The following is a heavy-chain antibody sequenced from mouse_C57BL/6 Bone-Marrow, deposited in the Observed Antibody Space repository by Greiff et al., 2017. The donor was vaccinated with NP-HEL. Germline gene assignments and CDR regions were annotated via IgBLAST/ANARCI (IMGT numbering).Heavy chain of an antibody. CDR3: ASPIYYDYDVEVFFAY. CDR1: GFTFSSYG. CDR2: ISSGGSYT. J-gene: IGHJ3*01. D-gene: IGHD2-4*01. Sequence: EVKLQESGGDLVKPGGSLKLSCAASGFTFSSYGMSWVRQTPDKRLERVATISSGGSYTYYPDSVKGRFTISRDNAKNTLYLQMSSLKSEDTAMYYCASPIYYDYDVEVFFAYWGQGTLVTVSA. V-gene: IGHV5-6*01.